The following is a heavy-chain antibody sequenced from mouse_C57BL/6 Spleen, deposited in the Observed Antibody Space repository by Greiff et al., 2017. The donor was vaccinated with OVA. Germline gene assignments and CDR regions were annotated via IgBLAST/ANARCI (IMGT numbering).Heavy chain of an antibody. J-gene: IGHJ3*01. CDR3: ARDRDYYGSSPFAY. Sequence: VVESGGGLVKPGGSLKLSCAASGFTFSSYAMSWVRQTPEKRLEWVATISDGGSYTYYPDNVKGRFTISRDNAKNNLYLQMSHLKSEDTAMYYCARDRDYYGSSPFAYWGQGTLVTVSA. V-gene: IGHV5-4*01. CDR2: ISDGGSYT. D-gene: IGHD1-1*01. CDR1: GFTFSSYA.